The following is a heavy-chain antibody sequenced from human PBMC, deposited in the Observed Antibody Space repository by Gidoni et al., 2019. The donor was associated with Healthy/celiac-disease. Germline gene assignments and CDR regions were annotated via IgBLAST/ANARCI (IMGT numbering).Heavy chain of an antibody. CDR2: IYTSGST. J-gene: IGHJ3*01. Sequence: QVQLQESGPGLVKPSQTLSLTCTVSGGSISSGSYSCSWIRQPAGKGLEWIGRIYTSGSTNYNPSLKRRVTVSVDTSKNQFSLVLSSVTAADTAVYYCARSNGFWDDAFDLWGQGTMVTVFS. CDR1: GGSISSGSYS. CDR3: ARSNGFWDDAFDL. D-gene: IGHD1-1*01. V-gene: IGHV4-61*02.